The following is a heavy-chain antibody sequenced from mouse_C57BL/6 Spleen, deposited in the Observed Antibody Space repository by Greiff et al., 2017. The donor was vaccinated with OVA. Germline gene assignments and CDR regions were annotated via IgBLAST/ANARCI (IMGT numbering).Heavy chain of an antibody. D-gene: IGHD1-1*01. V-gene: IGHV1-62-2*01. CDR3: ATDDYYGRSYSYYYFDD. CDR1: GYTFTEYT. CDR2: FYPGSGSI. Sequence: QVQLQQSGAELVKPGASVKLSCKASGYTFTEYTIHWVKQRSGQGLEWIGWFYPGSGSIKYNEKFKDKATLTADKSSSTVYMELSSLTSEDSAVYSDATDDYYGRSYSYYYFDDWGTGTTVTVSS. J-gene: IGHJ1*03.